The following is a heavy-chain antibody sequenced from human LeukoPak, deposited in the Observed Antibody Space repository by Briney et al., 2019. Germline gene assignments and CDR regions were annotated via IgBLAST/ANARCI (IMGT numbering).Heavy chain of an antibody. CDR1: GFTFSSYW. D-gene: IGHD3-10*01. CDR2: IKQDGSEK. CDR3: AREVSLGPLWFGKLLSRLYNWFDP. V-gene: IGHV3-7*01. J-gene: IGHJ5*02. Sequence: PGGSLRLSCAASGFTFSSYWMSWVRQAPGKGLEWVANIKQDGSEKYYVDSVKGRFTISRDNAKNSLYLQMHSLRAEDTAVYYCAREVSLGPLWFGKLLSRLYNWFDPWGQGTLVTVSS.